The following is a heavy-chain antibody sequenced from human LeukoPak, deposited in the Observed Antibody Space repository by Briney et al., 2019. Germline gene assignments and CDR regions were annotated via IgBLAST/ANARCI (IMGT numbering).Heavy chain of an antibody. CDR2: IFYSGST. CDR3: AKSNGYGLVGI. J-gene: IGHJ3*02. V-gene: IGHV4-39*07. D-gene: IGHD3-10*01. CDR1: GGSISTSNYY. Sequence: SETLSLTCTVSGGSISTSNYYWGWIRQPPGKGLEWIGNIFYSGSTYYSPSVKSRVTISLDTSRNQFSLKLNSVTAADTAVYYCAKSNGYGLVGIWGQGTMVTVSS.